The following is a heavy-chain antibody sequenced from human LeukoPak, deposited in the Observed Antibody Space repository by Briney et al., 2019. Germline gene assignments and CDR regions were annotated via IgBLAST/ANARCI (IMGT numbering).Heavy chain of an antibody. CDR2: INHSGGT. V-gene: IGHV4-34*01. J-gene: IGHJ6*03. Sequence: PSETLSLTCAVYGGSFSGYYWSWIRQPPGKGLEWIGEINHSGGTKYNPSLKSRVTISVDTSKNQFSLNLSSVTAADTAVYYCARETVKQLWKGDHYYYFYYIDVWGRGTTVTISS. D-gene: IGHD5-18*01. CDR1: GGSFSGYY. CDR3: ARETVKQLWKGDHYYYFYYIDV.